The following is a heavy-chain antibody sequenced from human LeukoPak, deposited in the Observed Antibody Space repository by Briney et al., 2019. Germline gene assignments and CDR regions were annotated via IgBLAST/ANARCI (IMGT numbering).Heavy chain of an antibody. CDR2: IGSSGRYT. J-gene: IGHJ6*03. CDR3: ARMQLFGLGNYYYYYLDV. V-gene: IGHV3-21*06. Sequence: GGSLRLSCAGSGFTFSSYSMNWVRQAPRKGLEWVSSIGSSGRYTYYADSMKGRFSISRDNAKSSLFLQMNSLRAEDTAVYYCARMQLFGLGNYYYYYLDVWGKGTTVTVSS. CDR1: GFTFSSYS. D-gene: IGHD3-3*01.